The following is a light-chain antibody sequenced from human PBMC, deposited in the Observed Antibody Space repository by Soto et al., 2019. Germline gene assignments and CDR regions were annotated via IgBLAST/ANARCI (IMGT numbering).Light chain of an antibody. Sequence: DIVMTQSPDSLAVSLGERATINCKSSQSVLYSSNNKNYLAWYQQKPGQPPKLIIYWASTRESGVPDRFSGSGSGTDFTLTISSLQAEDVAVYYCQQYYSTPDTCGQGTKLEIK. CDR3: QQYYSTPDT. J-gene: IGKJ2*01. CDR2: WAS. V-gene: IGKV4-1*01. CDR1: QSVLYSSNNKNY.